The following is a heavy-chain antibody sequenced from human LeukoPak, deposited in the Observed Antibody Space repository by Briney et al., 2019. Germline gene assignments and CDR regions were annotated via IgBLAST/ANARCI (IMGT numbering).Heavy chain of an antibody. Sequence: SETLSLTCTVSRGSISSGDYYWSWIRQHPGKGLEWTGYISYSGSTYYNPSLKSRVTISLDTSKNQFSLRLSSVSAADTAVYFCTAGPHHYFDSWGQGTLVTVSS. CDR3: TAGPHHYFDS. D-gene: IGHD5-18*01. CDR2: ISYSGST. J-gene: IGHJ4*02. V-gene: IGHV4-31*03. CDR1: RGSISSGDYY.